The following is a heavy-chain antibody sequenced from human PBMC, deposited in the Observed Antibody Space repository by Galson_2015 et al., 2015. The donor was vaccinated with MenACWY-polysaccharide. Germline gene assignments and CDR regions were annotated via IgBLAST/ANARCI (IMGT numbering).Heavy chain of an antibody. V-gene: IGHV3-74*01. D-gene: IGHD2-15*01. CDR2: VNADGSAT. CDR3: TKAGAKYCRGSSCYFNWFDP. Sequence: SLRLSCAASGFSFSTYWMHWVRHAPGKGLVWVSRVNADGSATDYAGSMRGRFTISRENAKNTLYLEMNSLRAEDTAVYYCTKAGAKYCRGSSCYFNWFDPWGQGTLVTVSS. CDR1: GFSFSTYW. J-gene: IGHJ5*02.